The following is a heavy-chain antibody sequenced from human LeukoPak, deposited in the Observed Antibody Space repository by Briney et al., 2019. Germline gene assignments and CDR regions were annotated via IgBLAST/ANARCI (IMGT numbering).Heavy chain of an antibody. D-gene: IGHD1-1*01. CDR2: ISWNSGSI. J-gene: IGHJ3*02. V-gene: IGHV3-9*01. CDR3: AKTTTGTFNDAFDI. Sequence: PGRSLRLSCAASGFTFDDYAMHWVRQAPGKGLEWVSGISWNSGSIGYADSVKGRFTISRDNAKNSLYLQMNSLRAEDTALYYCAKTTTGTFNDAFDIWGQGTMVTASS. CDR1: GFTFDDYA.